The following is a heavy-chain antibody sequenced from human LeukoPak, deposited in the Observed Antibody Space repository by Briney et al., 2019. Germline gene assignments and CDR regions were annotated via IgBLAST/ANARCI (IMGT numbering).Heavy chain of an antibody. V-gene: IGHV3-23*01. Sequence: GRSLRLSCAASGFTFSSYAMSWVRQAPGKGLEWVSAISGSGGSTYYADSVKGRFTISRDNSKNTLYLQMNSLRAEDTAVYCCATGVVTASRNYWGQGTLVTVSS. CDR1: GFTFSSYA. CDR3: ATGVVTASRNY. D-gene: IGHD2-21*02. J-gene: IGHJ4*02. CDR2: ISGSGGST.